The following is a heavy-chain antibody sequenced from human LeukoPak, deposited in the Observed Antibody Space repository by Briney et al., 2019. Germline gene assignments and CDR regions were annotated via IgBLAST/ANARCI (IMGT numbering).Heavy chain of an antibody. CDR1: GFTFSSYA. V-gene: IGHV3-23*01. Sequence: GGSLRLSCTASGFTFSSYAMTWVRQAPGKGLEWVSSISGSGGSTDYADSVKGRFTISRANSENTLYLQMHSLRAEDTAVYYCAKDLVTGSLDYWGQGTLVTVSS. CDR2: ISGSGGST. CDR3: AKDLVTGSLDY. D-gene: IGHD3-10*01. J-gene: IGHJ4*02.